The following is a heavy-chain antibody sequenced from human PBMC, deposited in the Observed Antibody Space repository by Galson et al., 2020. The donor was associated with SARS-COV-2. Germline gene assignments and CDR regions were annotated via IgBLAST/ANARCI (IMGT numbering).Heavy chain of an antibody. Sequence: SQASETLSLTCAVYGGSFSGYYWSWIRQPPGKGLEWIGEINHSGSTNYNPSLKSRVTISVDTSKNQFSLKLSSVTAADTAVYYCARARTGTTSLLQDYYYYYGMDVWGQGTTVTVSS. CDR2: INHSGST. D-gene: IGHD1-1*01. CDR3: ARARTGTTSLLQDYYYYYGMDV. CDR1: GGSFSGYY. J-gene: IGHJ6*02. V-gene: IGHV4-34*01.